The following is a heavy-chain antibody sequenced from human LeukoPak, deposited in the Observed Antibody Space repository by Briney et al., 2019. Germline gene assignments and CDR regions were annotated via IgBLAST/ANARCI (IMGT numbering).Heavy chain of an antibody. D-gene: IGHD3-3*01. Sequence: PGGSLRLSCAASGFTFSSYAMSWVRQAPGKGLEWVSAISGSGGSTYYADSVKGRFTISRDNSKNTLYLQMNSLRAEDTAVYYCAKDTVAHLEWLLYSSFDYWGQGTLVTVSS. J-gene: IGHJ4*02. CDR3: AKDTVAHLEWLLYSSFDY. V-gene: IGHV3-23*01. CDR1: GFTFSSYA. CDR2: ISGSGGST.